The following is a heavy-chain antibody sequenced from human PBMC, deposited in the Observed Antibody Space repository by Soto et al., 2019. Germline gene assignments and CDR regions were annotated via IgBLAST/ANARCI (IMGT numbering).Heavy chain of an antibody. J-gene: IGHJ6*02. Sequence: QVQLQESGPGLVKPSQTLSLTCTVSGGSISSGGYYWSWIRQHPGKGLEWIGYIYYSGSTYYNPYLKSRVTISVETSKNQFSLKLSSVTAADTAVYYCARDSERGYCISTSCYTDYYYGMDVWGQGTTVTVSS. V-gene: IGHV4-31*03. CDR3: ARDSERGYCISTSCYTDYYYGMDV. D-gene: IGHD2-2*02. CDR2: IYYSGST. CDR1: GGSISSGGYY.